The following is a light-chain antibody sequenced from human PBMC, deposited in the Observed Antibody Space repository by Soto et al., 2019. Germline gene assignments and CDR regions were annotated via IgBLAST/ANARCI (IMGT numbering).Light chain of an antibody. CDR3: QHYNSYSEA. CDR2: GAS. V-gene: IGKV3D-15*01. J-gene: IGKJ1*01. Sequence: EFVLTQSPATLSLSPGERATLSCRASQSVSSYLSWYQQKPGQAPRLLIYGASTRATGIPARFSGSGSGTEFTLTISSLQPDDFATYYCQHYNSYSEAFGQGTKVDIK. CDR1: QSVSSY.